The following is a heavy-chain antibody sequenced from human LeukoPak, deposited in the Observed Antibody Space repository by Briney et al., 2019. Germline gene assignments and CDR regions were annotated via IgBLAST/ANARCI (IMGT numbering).Heavy chain of an antibody. Sequence: GRSLRLSCAASGFTFSSFGMHWVRQAPGKGLEWVAVISYDGSNKYYADSVKGRFTISRDNSKNTLYLQMNSLRAEDTAAYYCAKGWRGFDYWGQGTLVTVSS. V-gene: IGHV3-30*18. J-gene: IGHJ4*02. CDR2: ISYDGSNK. D-gene: IGHD5-24*01. CDR3: AKGWRGFDY. CDR1: GFTFSSFG.